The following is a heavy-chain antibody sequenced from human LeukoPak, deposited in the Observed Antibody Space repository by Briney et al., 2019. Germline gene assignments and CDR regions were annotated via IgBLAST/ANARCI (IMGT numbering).Heavy chain of an antibody. Sequence: GGSLRLSCAASGITFSSYTMSWVRQAPGKGLEWVSAISGSGGSTHYADSVKGRFTISRDNSKNTLYLQMNSLRAEDTAVYYCARDHTGNYYFDYWGQGTLATVSS. CDR1: GITFSSYT. V-gene: IGHV3-23*01. J-gene: IGHJ4*02. CDR2: ISGSGGST. D-gene: IGHD1-26*01. CDR3: ARDHTGNYYFDY.